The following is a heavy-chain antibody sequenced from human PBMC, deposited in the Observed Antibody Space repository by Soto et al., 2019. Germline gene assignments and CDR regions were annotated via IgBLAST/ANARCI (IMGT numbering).Heavy chain of an antibody. Sequence: ASVKVSCKASGYTFTSYGISWVRQAPGQGLEWMGWISAYNGNTNYAQKLQGRGTMTTDTSTSTAYMELRSLRSDDTAVYYCARVPYDSSGYYYSRWFDPWGQGTLVTVSS. D-gene: IGHD3-22*01. J-gene: IGHJ5*02. CDR1: GYTFTSYG. CDR3: ARVPYDSSGYYYSRWFDP. CDR2: ISAYNGNT. V-gene: IGHV1-18*01.